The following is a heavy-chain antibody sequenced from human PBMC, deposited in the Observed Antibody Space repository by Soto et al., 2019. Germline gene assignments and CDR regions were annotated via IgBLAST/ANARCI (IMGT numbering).Heavy chain of an antibody. CDR1: GYTFTSYD. D-gene: IGHD5-18*01. CDR3: ARVVDERWLQLDY. Sequence: EASVKVSCKASGYTFTSYDINWVRQATGQGLEWMGWMNPNSGNTGYAQKFQGRVTMTRNTSISTAYMELSSLRSEDTAVYYCARVVDERWLQLDYWGQGTLVTVSS. CDR2: MNPNSGNT. V-gene: IGHV1-8*01. J-gene: IGHJ4*02.